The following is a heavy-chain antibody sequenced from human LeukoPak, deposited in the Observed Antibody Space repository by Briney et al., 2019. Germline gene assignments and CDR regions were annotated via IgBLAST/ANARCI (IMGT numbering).Heavy chain of an antibody. Sequence: GGSLRLSCAASGFTFSSYSMNWVRQAPGKGLEWVSSIRSSSGYRYYAGSVKGRFTISRDNAKNSLYLQMSNLRPEDTGVYYCARDEGYCSSTSCPFDYWGQGALVTVSS. CDR2: IRSSSGYR. CDR1: GFTFSSYS. J-gene: IGHJ4*02. D-gene: IGHD2-2*01. CDR3: ARDEGYCSSTSCPFDY. V-gene: IGHV3-21*01.